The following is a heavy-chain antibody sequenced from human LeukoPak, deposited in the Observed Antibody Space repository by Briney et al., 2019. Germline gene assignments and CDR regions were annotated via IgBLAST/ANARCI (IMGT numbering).Heavy chain of an antibody. V-gene: IGHV3-23*01. CDR2: ISGSGGST. Sequence: GGSLRLSCAASGLTFSSHWMHWVRQAPGKGLEWVSAISGSGGSTYYADSVKGRFTISRDNSKNTLYLQMNSLRAEDTALYYCAKSSYYDTSGSYREYYFDYWGQGALVTVSS. D-gene: IGHD3-22*01. CDR3: AKSSYYDTSGSYREYYFDY. CDR1: GLTFSSHW. J-gene: IGHJ4*02.